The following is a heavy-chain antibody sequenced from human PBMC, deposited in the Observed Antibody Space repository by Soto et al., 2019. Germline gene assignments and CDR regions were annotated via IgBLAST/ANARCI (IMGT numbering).Heavy chain of an antibody. CDR2: IYTSGST. CDR3: ARGGGYSYGPVHYYYYYGMDV. CDR1: GGSISSYY. V-gene: IGHV4-4*07. Sequence: PSETLSLTCTVSGGSISSYYWSWIRQPAGKGLEWIGRIYTSGSTSYNPSLKSRVTMSVDTSKNQFSLKLSSVTAADTAVYYCARGGGYSYGPVHYYYYYGMDVWGQGTTVTVSS. J-gene: IGHJ6*02. D-gene: IGHD5-18*01.